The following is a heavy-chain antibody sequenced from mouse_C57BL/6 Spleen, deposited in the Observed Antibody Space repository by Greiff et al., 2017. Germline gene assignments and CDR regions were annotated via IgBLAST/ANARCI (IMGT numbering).Heavy chain of an antibody. D-gene: IGHD2-5*01. Sequence: QVQLQQSGAELVKPGASVKLSCKASGYTFTEYTIHWVKQRSGQGLEWIGWFYPGSGSIKYNEKFKGKGTLTADKSSSTVYMELSRWTSEDSAVYFCARHAYYSNYVEGFAYWGQGTLVTVSA. V-gene: IGHV1-62-2*01. CDR2: FYPGSGSI. J-gene: IGHJ3*01. CDR1: GYTFTEYT. CDR3: ARHAYYSNYVEGFAY.